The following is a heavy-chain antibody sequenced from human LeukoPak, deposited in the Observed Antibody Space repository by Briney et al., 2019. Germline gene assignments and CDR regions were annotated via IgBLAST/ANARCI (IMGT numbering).Heavy chain of an antibody. CDR3: ARDSAAAGTPFDY. Sequence: SETLSLTCTVSGGSISGGGYYWSWTRQHPGKGLEWIRYIYYSGSTYYNPSLKSRVTISVDTSKNQFSLKLSSVTAADTAVNYCARDSAAAGTPFDYWGQGTLVTVSS. CDR2: IYYSGST. J-gene: IGHJ4*02. V-gene: IGHV4-31*03. D-gene: IGHD6-13*01. CDR1: GGSISGGGYY.